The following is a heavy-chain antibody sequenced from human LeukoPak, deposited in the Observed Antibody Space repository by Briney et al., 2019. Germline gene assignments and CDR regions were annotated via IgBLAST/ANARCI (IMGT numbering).Heavy chain of an antibody. J-gene: IGHJ3*02. CDR1: GFTFSSYA. D-gene: IGHD3-9*01. V-gene: IGHV3-74*01. CDR2: INTDGSLT. Sequence: GGSLRLSCAASGFTFSSYAMSWVRQAPGKGLVWVSRINTDGSLTNYADSVKGRFTISRDNSKNTLYLQMNSLRAEDTAVYYCANTIRYFDLHAFDIWGQGTMVTVSS. CDR3: ANTIRYFDLHAFDI.